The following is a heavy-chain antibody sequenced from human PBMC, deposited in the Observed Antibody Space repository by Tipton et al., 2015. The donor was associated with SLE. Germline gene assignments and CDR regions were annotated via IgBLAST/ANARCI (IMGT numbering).Heavy chain of an antibody. CDR3: ARDWDRSNWFDP. CDR1: GFTFSSYS. CDR2: ISSSSVYI. J-gene: IGHJ5*02. D-gene: IGHD1-26*01. Sequence: SLRLSCAASGFTFSSYSMDWVRQAPGKGLEWVSSISSSSVYIYYADSVQGRFTISRDNAKNSLYLQMNSLRVEDTAVYYCARDWDRSNWFDPWGQGTLVTVSS. V-gene: IGHV3-21*06.